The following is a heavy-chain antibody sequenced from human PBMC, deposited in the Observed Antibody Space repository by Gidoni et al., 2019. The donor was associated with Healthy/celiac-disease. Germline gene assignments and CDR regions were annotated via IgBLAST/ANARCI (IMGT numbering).Heavy chain of an antibody. CDR2: IDWDDDK. CDR1: GLARSTSGMR. J-gene: IGHJ4*02. CDR3: ARMGVAGTLSFDY. Sequence: QVHWQAPGPALVKPTQTLTRTCTFSGLARSTSGMRVSWIRQPPGKALEWLARIDWDDDKFYSTSLKTRLTISKDTSKNQVVLTMTNMDPVDTATYYCARMGVAGTLSFDYWGQGTLVTVSS. V-gene: IGHV2-70*04. D-gene: IGHD6-19*01.